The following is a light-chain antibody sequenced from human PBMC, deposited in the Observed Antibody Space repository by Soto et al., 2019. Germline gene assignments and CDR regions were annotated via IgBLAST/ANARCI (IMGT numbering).Light chain of an antibody. J-gene: IGKJ2*01. CDR1: QSVNSW. V-gene: IGKV1-5*03. CDR2: KAS. CDR3: QQYFTEGA. Sequence: DFQMTQSPSTLSASVGDRVTITCRASQSVNSWLAWYQQKPGKAPDLLIYKASILESGVPSRFSGSGSGTEFTLTISSLQPEDFATYYCQQYFTEGAFGQGTKLEIK.